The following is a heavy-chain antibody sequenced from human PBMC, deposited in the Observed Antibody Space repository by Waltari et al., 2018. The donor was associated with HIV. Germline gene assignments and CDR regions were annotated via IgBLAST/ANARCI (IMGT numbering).Heavy chain of an antibody. CDR3: ARDHYYGSSGYYSDY. CDR2: ISGYNGDT. D-gene: IGHD3-22*01. V-gene: IGHV1-18*01. J-gene: IGHJ4*02. CDR1: GYTFTNYG. Sequence: QVHLVQSGAELRKPGASAPVPCKASGYTFTNYGITWVRQAPGQGLEWMGWISGYNGDTKYAQKVRGRVTMTTDTSTSTAYLEMGSLRFDDTAVYYCARDHYYGSSGYYSDYWGQGTLVTVSS.